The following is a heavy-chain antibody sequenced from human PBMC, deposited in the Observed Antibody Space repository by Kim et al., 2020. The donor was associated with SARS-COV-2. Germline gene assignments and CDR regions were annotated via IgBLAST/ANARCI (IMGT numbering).Heavy chain of an antibody. CDR1: GGTFSSYA. D-gene: IGHD6-19*01. CDR2: IIPIFGTA. Sequence: SVKVSCKASGGTFSSYAISWVRQAPGQGLEWMGGIIPIFGTANYAQKFQGRVTITADESTSTAYMELSSLRSEDTAVYYCARDWDRSVAGRQTGGMDVWGQGTTVTVSS. CDR3: ARDWDRSVAGRQTGGMDV. V-gene: IGHV1-69*13. J-gene: IGHJ6*02.